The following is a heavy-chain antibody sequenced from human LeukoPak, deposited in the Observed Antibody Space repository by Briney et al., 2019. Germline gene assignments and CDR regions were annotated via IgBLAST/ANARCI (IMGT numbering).Heavy chain of an antibody. CDR2: ISSNGGST. V-gene: IGHV3-64D*06. D-gene: IGHD3-3*01. J-gene: IGHJ6*02. CDR3: VKESSGGPFYDFWSARSPYYGLDV. Sequence: GGSLRLSCSASGFSFSRYVLHWVRQAPGRGLEYVSMISSNGGSTHYADSVKGRFTISRDYSKNTLYLQMSSLRVDDTAVYYCVKESSGGPFYDFWSARSPYYGLDVWGQGTTVTVSS. CDR1: GFSFSRYV.